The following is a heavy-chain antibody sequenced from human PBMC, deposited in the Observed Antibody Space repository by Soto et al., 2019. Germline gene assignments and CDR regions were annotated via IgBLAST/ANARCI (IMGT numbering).Heavy chain of an antibody. CDR3: AREFRAGDFRAGAFDI. Sequence: GGSLRLSCAASGFTFSSYAMHWVRQAPGKGLEWVAVISYDGSNKYYADSVKGRFTISRDKSKNTLYLQMNSLRAEDTAVYYCAREFRAGDFRAGAFDIWGQGTMVTVSS. J-gene: IGHJ3*02. D-gene: IGHD7-27*01. V-gene: IGHV3-30*04. CDR1: GFTFSSYA. CDR2: ISYDGSNK.